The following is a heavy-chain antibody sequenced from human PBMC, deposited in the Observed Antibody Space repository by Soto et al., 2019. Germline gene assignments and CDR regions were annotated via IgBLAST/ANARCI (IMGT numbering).Heavy chain of an antibody. J-gene: IGHJ6*02. V-gene: IGHV3-33*01. CDR3: ARVSDNGDRLYYYCGMDV. CDR1: GFTFSSYG. Sequence: QVQLVESGGGVVQPGRSLRLSCAASGFTFSSYGMHWVRQAPGKGLEWVAVIWCDGSNKYYADSVKGRFTISRDNSKNTLYLQRNSLRAEDTAVYYCARVSDNGDRLYYYCGMDVWGQGTTVTVSS. D-gene: IGHD4-17*01. CDR2: IWCDGSNK.